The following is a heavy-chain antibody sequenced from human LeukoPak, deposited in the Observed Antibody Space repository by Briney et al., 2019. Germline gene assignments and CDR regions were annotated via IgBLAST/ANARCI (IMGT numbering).Heavy chain of an antibody. D-gene: IGHD3-22*01. Sequence: PGGSLRLSCAASGFTFTDYAMSWVRQAPEKGLEWVSTISHSGGGTYYAESVKGRFTISRDNSKNTVYLQMNSLRAEDTAVYYCAKAREYDDSCDYSGWGQGTLVTVSS. J-gene: IGHJ4*02. CDR2: ISHSGGGT. V-gene: IGHV3-23*01. CDR3: AKAREYDDSCDYSG. CDR1: GFTFTDYA.